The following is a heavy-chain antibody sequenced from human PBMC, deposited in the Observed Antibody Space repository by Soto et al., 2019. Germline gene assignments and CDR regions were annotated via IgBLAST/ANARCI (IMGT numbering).Heavy chain of an antibody. CDR2: ISSSSSYI. V-gene: IGHV3-21*01. D-gene: IGHD4-17*01. J-gene: IGHJ5*02. Sequence: GGSLRLSCAASGFTFSSYSMNWVRQAPGKGLEWVSSISSSSSYIYYADSVKGRFTISRDYAKNSLYLQMNSLRAEDTAVYYCARDPLTSEYNWFDPWGQGTLVTVSS. CDR3: ARDPLTSEYNWFDP. CDR1: GFTFSSYS.